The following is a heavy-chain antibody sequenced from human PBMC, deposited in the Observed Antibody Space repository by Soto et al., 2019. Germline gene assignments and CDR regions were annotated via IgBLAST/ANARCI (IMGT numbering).Heavy chain of an antibody. CDR3: ARDHWRQYGSSWRHFVLDV. CDR1: GDSISGYY. V-gene: IGHV4-59*01. Sequence: KPSETLSLTCTVSGDSISGYYWSWIRQPPGKGLEWIGYIYYSGTTAYSPSLKSRVTISIDTSKSQFSLTLSSVTAADTAVYYCARDHWRQYGSSWRHFVLDVWGKGTTVTVSS. CDR2: IYYSGTT. J-gene: IGHJ6*04. D-gene: IGHD6-13*01.